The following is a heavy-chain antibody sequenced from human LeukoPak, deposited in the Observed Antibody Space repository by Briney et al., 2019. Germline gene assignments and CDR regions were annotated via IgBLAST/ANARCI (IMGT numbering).Heavy chain of an antibody. Sequence: PGGSLRLSCAASGFTFSSYTMTWVRQAPGKGLEWVSAISGSGGSTYYADSVKGRFTISRDNSKNTLYLQMNSLRAEDTAVYYCAKVKAKYSGSYWRGHFDYWGQGTLVTVSS. J-gene: IGHJ4*02. CDR2: ISGSGGST. D-gene: IGHD1-26*01. CDR3: AKVKAKYSGSYWRGHFDY. V-gene: IGHV3-23*01. CDR1: GFTFSSYT.